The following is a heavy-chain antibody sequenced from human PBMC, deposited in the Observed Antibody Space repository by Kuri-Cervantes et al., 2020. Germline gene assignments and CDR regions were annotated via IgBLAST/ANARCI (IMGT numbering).Heavy chain of an antibody. V-gene: IGHV4-30-2*03. Sequence: LRLSCAVSGGSISSGGYSWSWIRQPPGKGLEWIGYIYHSGSTYYNPSLKSRVTISVDTSKNQFSLKLSSVTAADTAVYYCARHYDFWSGYYDYWGQGTLVTVSS. D-gene: IGHD3-3*01. CDR1: GGSISSGGYS. CDR3: ARHYDFWSGYYDY. CDR2: IYHSGST. J-gene: IGHJ4*02.